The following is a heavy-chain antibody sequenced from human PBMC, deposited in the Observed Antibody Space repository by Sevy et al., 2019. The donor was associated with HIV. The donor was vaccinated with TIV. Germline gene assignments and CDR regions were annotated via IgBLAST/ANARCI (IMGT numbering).Heavy chain of an antibody. CDR3: ARDRLPAAIGDYYYGMDV. D-gene: IGHD2-2*02. Sequence: GGSLRLSCAASGFTVSSNYMSWVRQAPGKGLEWVSVIYSGGSTYYADSVKGRFTISRDNSKNTLYLQMNSLRAEDTAVYYCARDRLPAAIGDYYYGMDVWGQGTTVTVSS. CDR2: IYSGGST. CDR1: GFTVSSNY. V-gene: IGHV3-53*01. J-gene: IGHJ6*02.